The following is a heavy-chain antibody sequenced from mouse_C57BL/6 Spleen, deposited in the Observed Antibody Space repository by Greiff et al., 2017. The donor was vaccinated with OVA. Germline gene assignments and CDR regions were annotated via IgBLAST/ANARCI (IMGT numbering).Heavy chain of an antibody. Sequence: EVMLVESGGGLVQPGGSMKLSCVASGFTFSNYWMNWVRQSPEKGLEWVAQIRLKSDNYATHYAESVKGRFTISRDDSTSSVHLQMNNLRAEDTGNYYCTNGSPWFAYWGQGTLVTVSA. CDR2: IRLKSDNYAT. CDR1: GFTFSNYW. V-gene: IGHV6-3*01. D-gene: IGHD1-1*01. CDR3: TNGSPWFAY. J-gene: IGHJ3*01.